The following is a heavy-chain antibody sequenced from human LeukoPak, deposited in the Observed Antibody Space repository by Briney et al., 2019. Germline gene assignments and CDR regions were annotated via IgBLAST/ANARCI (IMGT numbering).Heavy chain of an antibody. CDR2: INHSGST. V-gene: IGHV4-34*01. Sequence: SETLSLTCAVYGGSFSGYYWSWIRQPPGKGLEWIGEINHSGSTNYNPSLKSRVTISVDTSKNQFSLKLSSVTAADTAVYYCARDTTTVTPVGFDYWGQGTLVTVSS. CDR3: ARDTTTVTPVGFDY. J-gene: IGHJ4*02. CDR1: GGSFSGYY. D-gene: IGHD4-17*01.